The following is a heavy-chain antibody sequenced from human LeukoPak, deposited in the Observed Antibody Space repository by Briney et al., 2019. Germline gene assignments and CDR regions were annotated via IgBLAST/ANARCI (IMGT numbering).Heavy chain of an antibody. J-gene: IGHJ4*02. CDR2: ISGSGGST. V-gene: IGHV3-23*01. Sequence: PGGSLRPSCAASGFTFSSYAMSWVRQAPGKGLEWVSAISGSGGSTYYADSVKGRFTISRDNSKNTLYLQMNSLRAEDTAVYYCAKDPMGSSSWHDYWGQGTLVTVSS. CDR1: GFTFSSYA. D-gene: IGHD6-13*01. CDR3: AKDPMGSSSWHDY.